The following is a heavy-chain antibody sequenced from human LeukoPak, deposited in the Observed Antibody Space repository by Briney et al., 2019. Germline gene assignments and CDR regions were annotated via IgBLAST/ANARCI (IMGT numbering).Heavy chain of an antibody. Sequence: VSVKVSCKASGYTFTSYDINWVRQATGQGLEWMGWMNPNSGNTGYAQKFQGRVTMTRNTSISTAYMELSSLRSEDTAVYYCARGRYDFWSGYSGSDYWGQGTLVTVSS. CDR3: ARGRYDFWSGYSGSDY. V-gene: IGHV1-8*01. J-gene: IGHJ4*02. CDR1: GYTFTSYD. D-gene: IGHD3-3*01. CDR2: MNPNSGNT.